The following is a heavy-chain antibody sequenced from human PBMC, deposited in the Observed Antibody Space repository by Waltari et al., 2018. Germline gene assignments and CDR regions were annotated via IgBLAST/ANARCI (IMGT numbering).Heavy chain of an antibody. D-gene: IGHD4-17*01. CDR3: ARSLVGGDYSFMDV. J-gene: IGHJ6*04. CDR1: GGSFSGYY. Sequence: QVQLQQWGAGLLKPSETLSLTCAVYGGSFSGYYWSWIRQPPGKGLEWIGEINHNGSTNYNPSLKSRVTISVDTSKNQFSLKLSSVTAADTAVYYCARSLVGGDYSFMDVWGKGTTVTVSS. V-gene: IGHV4-34*01. CDR2: INHNGST.